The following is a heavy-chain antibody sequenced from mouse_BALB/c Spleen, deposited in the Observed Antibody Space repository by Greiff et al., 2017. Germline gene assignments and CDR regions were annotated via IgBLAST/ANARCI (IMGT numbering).Heavy chain of an antibody. Sequence: EVKLQQSGGGLVQPGGSLKLSCAASGFDFSRYWMSWVRQAPGKGLEWIGEINPDSSTINYTPSLKDKFIISRDNAKNTLYLQMSKVRSEDTALYYCATGNYAMDYWGQGTSVTVSS. V-gene: IGHV4-1*02. J-gene: IGHJ4*01. D-gene: IGHD4-1*01. CDR3: ATGNYAMDY. CDR2: INPDSSTI. CDR1: GFDFSRYW.